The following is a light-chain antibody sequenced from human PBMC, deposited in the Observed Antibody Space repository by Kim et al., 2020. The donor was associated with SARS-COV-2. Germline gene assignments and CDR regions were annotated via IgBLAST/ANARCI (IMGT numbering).Light chain of an antibody. CDR1: QGVSSNN. V-gene: IGKV3-20*01. CDR2: GAS. J-gene: IGKJ1*01. Sequence: CPGERATLACKASQGVSSNNLAWYQQKPGQAPRLLICGASSRATGIPDRFSGSGSGTDFALTITRLEPEDFAVYYCQQYSSSPATFGQGTKVDIK. CDR3: QQYSSSPAT.